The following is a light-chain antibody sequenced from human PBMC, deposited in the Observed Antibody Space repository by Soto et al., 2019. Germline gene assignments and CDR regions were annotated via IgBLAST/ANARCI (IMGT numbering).Light chain of an antibody. Sequence: QSALTQPPSVSGAPGQRVTISCTGSSSNIGAGYDVHWYQQLPGTAPKLLIYGTSNRPSGIPDRFSGSKSGTSASLAITGLQAEDEADYYCQSYDTSLSGPVVFGGGTKLTVL. J-gene: IGLJ2*01. CDR1: SSNIGAGYD. CDR2: GTS. CDR3: QSYDTSLSGPVV. V-gene: IGLV1-40*01.